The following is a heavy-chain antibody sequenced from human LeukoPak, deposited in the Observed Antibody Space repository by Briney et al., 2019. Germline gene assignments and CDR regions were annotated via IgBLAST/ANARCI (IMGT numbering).Heavy chain of an antibody. D-gene: IGHD3-10*02. J-gene: IGHJ6*04. CDR2: ISSSSSTI. Sequence: GGSLRLSCAASGFTFSSYSMLWVRKAPGKGLEWVSYISSSSSTIYYADSVKGRFTISRDNAKNSLYLQMNSLRAEDTAVYYCAELGITMIGGVWGKGTTVTISS. CDR3: AELGITMIGGV. CDR1: GFTFSSYS. V-gene: IGHV3-48*04.